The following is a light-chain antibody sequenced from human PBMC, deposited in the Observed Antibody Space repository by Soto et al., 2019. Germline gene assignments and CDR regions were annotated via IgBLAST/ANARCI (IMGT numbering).Light chain of an antibody. J-gene: IGLJ1*01. Sequence: QSVLTQPASVSGSPGQSITISCTGTSSDIGGYDYASWYQQHPGKAPKLIISGVSDRPSGVSNRFSGSKSGNTASLTISGLQAEDEADYYCSSFTTSRAYVFGTGTKVTVL. CDR3: SSFTTSRAYV. V-gene: IGLV2-14*01. CDR1: SSDIGGYDY. CDR2: GVS.